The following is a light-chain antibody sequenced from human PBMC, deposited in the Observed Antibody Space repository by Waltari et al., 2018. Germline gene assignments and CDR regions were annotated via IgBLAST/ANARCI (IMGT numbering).Light chain of an antibody. CDR2: EDK. Sequence: SYELTQPPSVSVSPGQTARITCSGDALPKKYAYWYQQKSGQTPVLVIYEDKKRPSGISEMVSGSSSGTVATLTISGAQVEDEADYFCYSTDNNGRGVFGGGTKLTVL. CDR3: YSTDNNGRGV. V-gene: IGLV3-10*01. CDR1: ALPKKY. J-gene: IGLJ2*01.